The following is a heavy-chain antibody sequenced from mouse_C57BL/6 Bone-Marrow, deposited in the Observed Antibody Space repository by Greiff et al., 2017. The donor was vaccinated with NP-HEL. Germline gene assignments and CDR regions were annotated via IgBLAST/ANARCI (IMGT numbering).Heavy chain of an antibody. CDR1: GYTFTSYW. J-gene: IGHJ2*01. CDR3: ARGTMITDYFDY. V-gene: IGHV1-64*01. CDR2: IHPNSGST. D-gene: IGHD2-4*01. Sequence: VQLQQSGAELVKPGASVKLSCKASGYTFTSYWMHWVKQRPGQGLEWIGMIHPNSGSTNYNEKFKSKATLTVDKSSSTAYMQLSSLTSEDSAVYYCARGTMITDYFDYWGQGTTLTVSS.